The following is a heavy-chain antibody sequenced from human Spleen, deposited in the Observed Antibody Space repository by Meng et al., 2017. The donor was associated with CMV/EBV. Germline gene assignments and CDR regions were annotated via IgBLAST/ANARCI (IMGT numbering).Heavy chain of an antibody. Sequence: SETLSLTCAVYGGSFNDYYWSWIRQPPGKGLEWIGEINHSGSTNYNPSLKSRVTISVDTSKNQFSLKLSSVTAADTAVYYCANRYGIAAAGTAGYYYYGMDVWGQGTTVTVSS. CDR2: INHSGST. V-gene: IGHV4-34*01. D-gene: IGHD6-13*01. CDR3: ANRYGIAAAGTAGYYYYGMDV. CDR1: GGSFNDYY. J-gene: IGHJ6*02.